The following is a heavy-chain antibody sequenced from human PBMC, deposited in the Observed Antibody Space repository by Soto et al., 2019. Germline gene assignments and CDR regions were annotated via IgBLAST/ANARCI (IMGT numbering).Heavy chain of an antibody. CDR2: ILYDGSKE. J-gene: IGHJ4*02. Sequence: TGGSLRLCCTDSGFSFNTYVMDWVRQAPGKGLEWVARILYDGSKEYYADPVKGRFTISRDNSKNTLYLQMDRLRVEDTAVYFCAKGLALMADHWGQGTPVTSPQ. D-gene: IGHD2-21*01. CDR3: AKGLALMADH. CDR1: GFSFNTYV. V-gene: IGHV3-30*18.